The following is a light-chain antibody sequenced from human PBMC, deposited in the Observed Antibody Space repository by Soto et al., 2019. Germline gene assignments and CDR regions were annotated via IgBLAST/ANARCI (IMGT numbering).Light chain of an antibody. J-gene: IGKJ1*01. CDR1: QSISST. CDR2: GAS. V-gene: IGKV3-15*01. Sequence: DIVMTQSPATLSVSPGERATLSGRASQSISSTLAWYQQKPGKAHKLLICGASTLTTDIPARFSGSGSGTEFTLTISCLESGDFAVYFCQQYNDWTPGETFGQGTKVEIK. CDR3: QQYNDWTPGET.